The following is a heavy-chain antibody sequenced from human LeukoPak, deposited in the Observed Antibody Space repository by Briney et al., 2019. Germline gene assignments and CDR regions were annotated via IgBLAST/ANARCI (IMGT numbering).Heavy chain of an antibody. CDR2: IYYSGST. J-gene: IGHJ3*02. CDR1: GGSISSYY. D-gene: IGHD5-18*01. CDR3: AREGYHDAFDI. V-gene: IGHV4-59*01. Sequence: SETLSLTCTVSGGSISSYYWSWIRQPPGKGLEWIGYIYYSGSTNYNLSLKSRVTISVDTSKNQFSLKLSSVTAADTAVYYCAREGYHDAFDIWGQGTMVSVSS.